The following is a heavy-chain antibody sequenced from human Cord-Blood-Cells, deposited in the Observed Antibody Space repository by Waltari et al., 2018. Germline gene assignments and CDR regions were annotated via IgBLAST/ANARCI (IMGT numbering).Heavy chain of an antibody. CDR2: SSWDGGST. J-gene: IGHJ5*02. CDR3: AKGAAAGNWFDP. Sequence: EVQLVESGGVVVQPGGSLRLACAAPGFTFDDYALTWSRQAPGKGLEWVSLSSWDGGSTYYADSVKGRFTISRDNSKNSLYLQMNSLRAEDTALYYCAKGAAAGNWFDPWGQGTLVTVSS. V-gene: IGHV3-43D*03. D-gene: IGHD6-13*01. CDR1: GFTFDDYA.